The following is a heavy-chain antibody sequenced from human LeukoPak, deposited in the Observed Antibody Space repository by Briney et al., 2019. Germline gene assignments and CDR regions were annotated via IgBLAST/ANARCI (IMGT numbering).Heavy chain of an antibody. CDR2: ITSGTNII. CDR1: RFSFSSYS. V-gene: IGHV3-48*02. D-gene: IGHD7-27*01. J-gene: IGHJ4*02. CDR3: ARDVNWGFDH. Sequence: GGSLRLSCAASRFSFSSYSMGWVRRAPGKGLEWISYITSGTNIINYVDSVKGRFTISRDNARNSLSLQMNSLRDDDTAAYYCARDVNWGFDHWGQGTVVTVSS.